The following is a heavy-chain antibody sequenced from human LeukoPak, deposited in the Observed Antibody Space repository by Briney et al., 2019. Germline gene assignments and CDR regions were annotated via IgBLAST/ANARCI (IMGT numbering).Heavy chain of an antibody. J-gene: IGHJ6*03. CDR2: ISTYNGNT. D-gene: IGHD2-2*01. CDR3: ALPAKGAFFYYYMEV. CDR1: AYTSPNYG. V-gene: IGHV1-18*01. Sequence: ASVKVSCKASAYTSPNYGITWVRQAPGRGLEWMGWISTYNGNTQYAQKFQGRVTMTTDTPTKTVYMELSNLRSNDTAVYYCALPAKGAFFYYYMEVWGKGTPVTVSS.